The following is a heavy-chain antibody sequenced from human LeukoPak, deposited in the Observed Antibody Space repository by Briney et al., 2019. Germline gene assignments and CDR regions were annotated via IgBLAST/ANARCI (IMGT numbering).Heavy chain of an antibody. CDR1: GFTFSTYA. Sequence: GSLRLSCAASGFTFSTYAIHWVRQAPGKGLEWVAVISYDGSNKFYADSVKGRFTISRDNSKNTLYLQMNSLRAEDTAVYSCARDKTRGLGYSYSKSGNYFDYWGQGTLVTVSS. J-gene: IGHJ4*02. D-gene: IGHD5-18*01. CDR3: ARDKTRGLGYSYSKSGNYFDY. V-gene: IGHV3-30*04. CDR2: ISYDGSNK.